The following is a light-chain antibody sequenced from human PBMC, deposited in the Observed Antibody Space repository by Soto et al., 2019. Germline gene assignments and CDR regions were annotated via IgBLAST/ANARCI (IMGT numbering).Light chain of an antibody. V-gene: IGKV3D-15*01. CDR2: GAS. J-gene: IGKJ5*01. CDR1: QSVSSY. Sequence: EIVLTQSPATLSLSPGERATLSCRASQSVSSYLAWYQQKPGQAPRLLISGASTRATGIPDRFSGSGSGTEFSLTISSLQSEDFAVYYCQQYSKWPITFGQGTRLEIK. CDR3: QQYSKWPIT.